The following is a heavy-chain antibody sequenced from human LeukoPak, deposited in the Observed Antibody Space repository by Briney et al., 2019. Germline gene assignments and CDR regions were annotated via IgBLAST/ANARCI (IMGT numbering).Heavy chain of an antibody. D-gene: IGHD3-22*01. CDR3: ARLKFYDSTGYSPGYYMDV. Sequence: NPSETLSLTCSVSGGAIISYYWSWIRQPAGKGTEWIGRIYPTGNTNYNPSLKTRVTMSTDLSKKQFSLRLRSVTAADTAVYYCARLKFYDSTGYSPGYYMDVWGKGTAVTVSS. J-gene: IGHJ6*03. V-gene: IGHV4-4*07. CDR2: IYPTGNT. CDR1: GGAIISYY.